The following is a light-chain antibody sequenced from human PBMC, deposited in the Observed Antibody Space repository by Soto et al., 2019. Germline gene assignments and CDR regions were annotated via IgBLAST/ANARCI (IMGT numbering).Light chain of an antibody. V-gene: IGKV1-8*01. CDR1: QDIGSV. J-gene: IGKJ1*01. CDR2: GAS. CDR3: QHYNSYSEA. Sequence: ATRMTQSPSSLSASIGDTVTITCRASQDIGSVLAWYQQKPGTAPKVLISGASDLHGGVPSRFSGSGSGTEFTLTISSLQPDDFATYYCQHYNSYSEALGQGTKGDIK.